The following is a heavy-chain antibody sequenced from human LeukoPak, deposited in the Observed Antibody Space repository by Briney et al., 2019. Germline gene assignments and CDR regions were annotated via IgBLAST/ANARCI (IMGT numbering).Heavy chain of an antibody. CDR1: GGSFSGYY. D-gene: IGHD4-17*01. J-gene: IGHJ4*02. Sequence: SETLSLTCAVYGGSFSGYYWSWIRQPPGKGLEWIGEINHSGSTNYNPSLKSRVTISVDTSKNQFSLKLSSVTAADTAVYYCTRGNYGDFDSYYFDYWGQGTLVTVSS. V-gene: IGHV4-34*01. CDR2: INHSGST. CDR3: TRGNYGDFDSYYFDY.